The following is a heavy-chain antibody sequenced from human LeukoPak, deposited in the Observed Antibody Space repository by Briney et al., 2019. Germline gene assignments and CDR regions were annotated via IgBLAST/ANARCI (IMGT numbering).Heavy chain of an antibody. CDR1: EFTFSSYS. V-gene: IGHV3-48*01. Sequence: GGSLRLSCVASEFTFSSYSMNWVRQAPGKGLEWISYISGSGSPITYADSVKGRFTISRDNAKNSLYLQMNSLRAEDTAVYYCARDQFWSFDYRGQGTLVTVSS. D-gene: IGHD1-1*01. CDR3: ARDQFWSFDY. CDR2: ISGSGSPI. J-gene: IGHJ4*02.